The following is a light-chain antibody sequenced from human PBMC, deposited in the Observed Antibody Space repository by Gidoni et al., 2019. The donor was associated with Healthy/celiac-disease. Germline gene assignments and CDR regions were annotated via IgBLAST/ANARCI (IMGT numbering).Light chain of an antibody. CDR2: EVS. Sequence: QSALTQPPSASGSPGQSVTISCTGTSSDVGGYNYVSWYQQDPGKAPKLMIYEVSKRPSGVPDRFSGSKSGNTASLTVSGLQAEDGADYYCSSYAGSNNFVVFGGGTKLTVL. J-gene: IGLJ2*01. V-gene: IGLV2-8*01. CDR1: SSDVGGYNY. CDR3: SSYAGSNNFVV.